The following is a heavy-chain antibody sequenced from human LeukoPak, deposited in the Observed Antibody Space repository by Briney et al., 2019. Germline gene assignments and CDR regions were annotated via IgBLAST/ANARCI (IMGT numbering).Heavy chain of an antibody. D-gene: IGHD1-26*01. CDR2: IYFSGST. CDR3: ASRTTTTYYYHYMDV. J-gene: IGHJ6*03. V-gene: IGHV4-39*01. CDR1: GGSISSSTYY. Sequence: SETLSLTCTVFGGSISSSTYYWSWIRQPPGQGLEGIGIIYFSGSTYYTPSLKSRVTISLDTSKNQFSLKLSSVTAADTAVYYCASRTTTTYYYHYMDVWGKGTTVAVSS.